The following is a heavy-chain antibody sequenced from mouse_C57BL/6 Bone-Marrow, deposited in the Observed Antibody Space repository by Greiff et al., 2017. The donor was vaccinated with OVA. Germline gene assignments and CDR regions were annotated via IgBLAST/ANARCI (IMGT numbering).Heavy chain of an antibody. J-gene: IGHJ1*03. D-gene: IGHD2-3*01. V-gene: IGHV1-43*01. CDR1: GYSFTGYY. CDR2: INPSTGGT. CDR3: ARGLLRYIDV. Sequence: EVQLQQSGPELVKPGASVKISCKASGYSFTGYYMHWVKQSSEKSLEWIGEINPSTGGTSYNQKFKGKATLTVDKSSSTAYMQLKSLTSEDSAVYYCARGLLRYIDVWGTGTTVTVSS.